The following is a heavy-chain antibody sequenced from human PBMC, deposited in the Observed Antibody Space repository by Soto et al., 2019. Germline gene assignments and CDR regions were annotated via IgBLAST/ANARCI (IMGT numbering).Heavy chain of an antibody. CDR1: GGTFSSYA. V-gene: IGHV1-69*13. CDR3: ARLYDSSGYYLDY. Sequence: AASVKVSWKASGGTFSSYAISWVRQAPGQGLEWMGGIIPIFGTANYAQKFQGRVTITADESTSTAYMELSSLRSEDTAVYYCARLYDSSGYYLDYWGQGTLVTVSS. CDR2: IIPIFGTA. D-gene: IGHD3-22*01. J-gene: IGHJ4*02.